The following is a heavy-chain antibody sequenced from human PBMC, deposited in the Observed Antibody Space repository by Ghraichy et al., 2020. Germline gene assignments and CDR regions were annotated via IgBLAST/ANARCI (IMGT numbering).Heavy chain of an antibody. D-gene: IGHD6-19*01. CDR1: GFSFSSYA. V-gene: IGHV3-23*01. Sequence: GGSLRLSCAASGFSFSSYAMSWVRQAPGKGLEWVSAISGGGTSTYYADSVKGRFTISRDNSKNTLYLQMNSLRAEDTAVYYCAKAYSSGWYSLAPNAFNIWGQGIMVTVSS. J-gene: IGHJ3*02. CDR3: AKAYSSGWYSLAPNAFNI. CDR2: ISGGGTST.